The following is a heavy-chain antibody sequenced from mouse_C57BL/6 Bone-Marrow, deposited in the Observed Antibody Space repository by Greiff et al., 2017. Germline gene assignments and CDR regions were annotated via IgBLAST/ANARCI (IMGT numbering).Heavy chain of an antibody. CDR1: GYTFPSYW. V-gene: IGHV1-55*01. J-gene: IGHJ2*01. CDR2: IYPGSGST. CDR3: ARGLRGD. Sequence: QVQLQQPGAELVKPGASVKMSCKASGYTFPSYWITWVKQRPGQGLEWIGDIYPGSGSTNYNEKFKSKATLTVDKSSSTAYMQLSSLTSEYSAVYYCARGLRGDWGQGTTLTVSS. D-gene: IGHD3-1*01.